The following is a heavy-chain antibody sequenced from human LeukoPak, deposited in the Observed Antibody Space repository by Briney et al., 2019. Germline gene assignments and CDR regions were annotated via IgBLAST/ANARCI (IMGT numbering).Heavy chain of an antibody. J-gene: IGHJ1*01. D-gene: IGHD3-10*01. CDR3: AKDSDITMVRGALYFQH. Sequence: GGSLRLSCAASGFTFSSYAMSWVRQAPGKGLEWVSAISGSGNSTYYADSVKGRFTISRDNSKNTLYLQMNSLRAEDTAVYYCAKDSDITMVRGALYFQHWGQGTLVTVSS. CDR2: ISGSGNST. CDR1: GFTFSSYA. V-gene: IGHV3-23*01.